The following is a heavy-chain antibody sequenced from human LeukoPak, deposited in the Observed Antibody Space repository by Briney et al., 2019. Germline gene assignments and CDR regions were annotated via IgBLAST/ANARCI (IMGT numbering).Heavy chain of an antibody. D-gene: IGHD3-10*01. J-gene: IGHJ4*02. V-gene: IGHV4-4*07. CDR1: GGSISSSNW. Sequence: SETLSLTCAVSGGSISSSNWWSWVRQSAGKGLEWIGRIYTSGSTNYNPSLKSRVTMSVDTSKNQFSLKLSSVTAADTAVYYCARVSLVRGAPDYYFDYWGQGTLVTVSS. CDR3: ARVSLVRGAPDYYFDY. CDR2: IYTSGST.